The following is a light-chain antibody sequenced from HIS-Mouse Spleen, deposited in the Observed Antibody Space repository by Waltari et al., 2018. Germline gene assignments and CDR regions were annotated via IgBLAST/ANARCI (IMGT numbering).Light chain of an antibody. CDR2: GDS. CDR1: NIGSKS. CDR3: QVWDSSSDHWV. Sequence: SYVLTQPPSVSVAPGQTARITCGGNNIGSKSVHWYQQKPGQAPVLVVYGDSDRPSGIPGRFSGSNPGNTATLTISRVEAGDEADYYCQVWDSSSDHWVFGGGTKLTVL. V-gene: IGLV3-21*02. J-gene: IGLJ3*02.